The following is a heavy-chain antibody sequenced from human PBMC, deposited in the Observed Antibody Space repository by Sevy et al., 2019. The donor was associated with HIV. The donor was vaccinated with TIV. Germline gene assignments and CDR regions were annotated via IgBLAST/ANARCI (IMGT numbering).Heavy chain of an antibody. Sequence: GGSLRLSCAASGFTFSNAWMSWVRQAPGKGLEWVGRIKSKTDGGTTDYAAPVKGRFTISRDDSKNTLYLQMNSLKTXXXXXXXXXXDGIAVAGIWGQGTLVTVSS. J-gene: IGHJ4*02. CDR2: IKSKTDGGTT. D-gene: IGHD6-19*01. CDR3: XXDGIAVAGI. CDR1: GFTFSNAW. V-gene: IGHV3-15*01.